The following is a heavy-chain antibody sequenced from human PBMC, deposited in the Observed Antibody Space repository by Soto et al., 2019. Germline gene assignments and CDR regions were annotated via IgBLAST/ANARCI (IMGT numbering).Heavy chain of an antibody. CDR1: GGTFSSYA. J-gene: IGHJ5*02. Sequence: ASVKVSCKASGGTFSSYAMSWVRQAPGQGLEWMGGIIPIFGTANYAQKFQGRVTITADKSTSTAYMEPSSLRSEDTAVYYCARYYDSSGYYLDPWGQGTLVTVSS. V-gene: IGHV1-69*06. CDR3: ARYYDSSGYYLDP. D-gene: IGHD3-22*01. CDR2: IIPIFGTA.